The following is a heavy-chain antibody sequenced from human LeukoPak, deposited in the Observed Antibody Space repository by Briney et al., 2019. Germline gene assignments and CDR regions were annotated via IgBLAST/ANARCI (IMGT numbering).Heavy chain of an antibody. Sequence: GGSLRLSCAASGFTFSDYNMNWVRQAPGKGLEWVSSISSSSSYIYYADSVKGRFTISRDNAKNSLYLQMNSLRAEDTAVYYCAKLLSNSGRFLYWGQGTLVTVSS. CDR3: AKLLSNSGRFLY. D-gene: IGHD4-23*01. V-gene: IGHV3-21*01. J-gene: IGHJ4*02. CDR1: GFTFSDYN. CDR2: ISSSSSYI.